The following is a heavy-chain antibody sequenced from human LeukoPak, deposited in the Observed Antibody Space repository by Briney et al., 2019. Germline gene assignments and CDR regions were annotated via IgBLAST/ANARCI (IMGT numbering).Heavy chain of an antibody. CDR2: ISYDGSNK. Sequence: GGSLRLSCAASGFTFSSYGMQWVRQAPGQGLEWVALISYDGSNKHYADSVKGRFTISRDNSKNTLYLQMNSLRAEDTAVYYCAKDGAASWFGEATWGQGTLVTV. J-gene: IGHJ5*02. CDR3: AKDGAASWFGEAT. CDR1: GFTFSSYG. V-gene: IGHV3-30*18. D-gene: IGHD3-10*01.